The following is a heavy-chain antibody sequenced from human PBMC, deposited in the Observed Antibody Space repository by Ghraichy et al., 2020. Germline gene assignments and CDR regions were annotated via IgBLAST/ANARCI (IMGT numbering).Heavy chain of an antibody. CDR3: ARGYNRQWLVN. CDR2: INHSGST. Sequence: SETLSLTCAVYGGSFSGYYWSWIRQPPGKGLEWIGEINHSGSTNYNPSLKSRVTISVDTSKNQFSLKLSSVTAADTAVYYCARGYNRQWLVNWGQGTLVTVSS. J-gene: IGHJ4*02. CDR1: GGSFSGYY. D-gene: IGHD6-19*01. V-gene: IGHV4-34*01.